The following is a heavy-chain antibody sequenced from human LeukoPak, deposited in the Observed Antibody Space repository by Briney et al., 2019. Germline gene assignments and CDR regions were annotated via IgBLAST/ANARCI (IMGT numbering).Heavy chain of an antibody. Sequence: GESLKISCTASGYSFVSHYIAWVRQMPGKGLEWMGIIYPGDSNIRYSPSFQGQVTMSADRSISTAYLQWSSLKASDTAIYYCVRGTALVMGDYWGQGALVTVSS. D-gene: IGHD5-18*01. CDR1: GYSFVSHY. V-gene: IGHV5-51*01. CDR2: IYPGDSNI. J-gene: IGHJ4*02. CDR3: VRGTALVMGDY.